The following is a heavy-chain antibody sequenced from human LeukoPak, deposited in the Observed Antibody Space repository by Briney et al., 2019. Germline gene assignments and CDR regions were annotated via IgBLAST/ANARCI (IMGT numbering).Heavy chain of an antibody. D-gene: IGHD3-10*01. Sequence: GGSLRLSCAASGFTFSSYGMHWARQAPGKGLEWVAVISYDGSNKYYADSVKGRFTISRDNSKNTLYLQMNSLRAEDTAVYYCAKEGRFRDYYYYYYYMDVWGKGTTVTVSS. CDR2: ISYDGSNK. J-gene: IGHJ6*03. CDR3: AKEGRFRDYYYYYYYMDV. V-gene: IGHV3-30*18. CDR1: GFTFSSYG.